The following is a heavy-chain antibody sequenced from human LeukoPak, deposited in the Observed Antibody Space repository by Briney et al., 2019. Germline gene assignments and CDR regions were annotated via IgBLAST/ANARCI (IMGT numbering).Heavy chain of an antibody. J-gene: IGHJ4*02. CDR3: AKLTDYSNYYFDY. CDR2: ISSSSSYI. Sequence: GGSLRPSCAASGFTFSSYSMNWVRQAPGKGLEWVSSISSSSSYIYYADSVKGRFTISRDNAKNSLYLQMNSLRAEDTAVYYCAKLTDYSNYYFDYWGQGTLVTVSS. CDR1: GFTFSSYS. V-gene: IGHV3-21*01. D-gene: IGHD4-11*01.